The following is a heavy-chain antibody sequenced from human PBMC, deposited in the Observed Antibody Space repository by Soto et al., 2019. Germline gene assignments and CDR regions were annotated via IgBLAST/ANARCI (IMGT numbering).Heavy chain of an antibody. Sequence: ASVKVSCKASGYTFTSYAMHWVRQAPGQRLEWMGWINAGNGNTKYSQKFQGRVTMTEDTSTDTAYMELSSLRSEDTAVYYCAILQWELHNDGNAEYFQHWGQGTLVTVSS. CDR1: GYTFTSYA. D-gene: IGHD1-26*01. CDR3: AILQWELHNDGNAEYFQH. V-gene: IGHV1-3*01. J-gene: IGHJ1*01. CDR2: INAGNGNT.